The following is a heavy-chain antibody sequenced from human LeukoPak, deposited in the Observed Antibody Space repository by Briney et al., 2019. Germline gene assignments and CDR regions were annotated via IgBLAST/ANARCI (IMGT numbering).Heavy chain of an antibody. CDR2: ISSSSTI. J-gene: IGHJ3*02. CDR3: AREKLRFLEWPLNAFDI. V-gene: IGHV3-48*01. CDR1: GFTFSSYS. D-gene: IGHD3-3*01. Sequence: GGSLRLSCAASGFTFSSYSMNWVRQAPGKGLEWVSYISSSSTIYYADSVKGRFTISRDNAKNSLYLQMNSLRAEDTAVYYCAREKLRFLEWPLNAFDIWGQGTMVTVSS.